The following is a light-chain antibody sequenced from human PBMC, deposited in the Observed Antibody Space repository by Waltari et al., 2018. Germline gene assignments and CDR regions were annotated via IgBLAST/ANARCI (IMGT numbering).Light chain of an antibody. CDR3: QSYDSSLSGSVV. CDR1: SPNIGAGYD. V-gene: IGLV1-40*01. CDR2: GNS. Sequence: QSVLTQPPSVSGAPGQRVTISCTGSSPNIGAGYDVHWYQQLPGPAPNLLIYGNSNRPSGVPDRFSGSKSGTSASLAITGLQAEDEADYYCQSYDSSLSGSVVFGGGTKLTVL. J-gene: IGLJ2*01.